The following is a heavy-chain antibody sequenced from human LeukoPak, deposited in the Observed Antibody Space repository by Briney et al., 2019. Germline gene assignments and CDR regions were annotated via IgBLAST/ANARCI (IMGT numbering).Heavy chain of an antibody. V-gene: IGHV3-23*01. CDR3: AKDRPHYNYDILTGYLYYFDY. Sequence: GSLRLSCAASGFTFSSYAMSWVRQAPGKGLEWVSAISGSGGNTYYADSVKGRFTISRDNSKNTLYLQMNSLRAEDTAVYYCAKDRPHYNYDILTGYLYYFDYWGQGTLVTVSS. D-gene: IGHD3-9*01. CDR1: GFTFSSYA. CDR2: ISGSGGNT. J-gene: IGHJ4*02.